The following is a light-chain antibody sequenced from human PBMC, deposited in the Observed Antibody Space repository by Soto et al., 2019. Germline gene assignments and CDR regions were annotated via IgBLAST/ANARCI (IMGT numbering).Light chain of an antibody. J-gene: IGKJ4*01. V-gene: IGKV3-11*01. CDR1: QSVGNY. Sequence: EVVLTQSPATLSLSPGERATLSCRASQSVGNYLAWFQHKPGQAPRLLIYDASNRATGIPARFSGSGSETDFTLTISSLEPEDFAVYYCHQRTNWPLTFGGGTKVDIK. CDR3: HQRTNWPLT. CDR2: DAS.